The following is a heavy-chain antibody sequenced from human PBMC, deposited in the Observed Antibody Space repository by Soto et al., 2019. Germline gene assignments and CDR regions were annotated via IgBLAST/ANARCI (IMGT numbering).Heavy chain of an antibody. Sequence: QITLKESGPTLVKPTQTLTLTCTFSGFSLSTSGVGVGWIRQPPGKALEWLALIYWDDDKRYSPSLKSRLTITENPSKNRVVLTMTNMDPVDTATYYCARLYCSGGSCSPCFDYWGQGTLVTVSS. CDR1: GFSLSTSGVG. V-gene: IGHV2-5*02. CDR2: IYWDDDK. D-gene: IGHD2-15*01. J-gene: IGHJ4*02. CDR3: ARLYCSGGSCSPCFDY.